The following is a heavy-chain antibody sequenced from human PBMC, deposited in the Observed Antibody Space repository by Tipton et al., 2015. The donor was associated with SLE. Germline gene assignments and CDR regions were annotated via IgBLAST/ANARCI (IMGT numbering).Heavy chain of an antibody. CDR1: GYSFTKYW. J-gene: IGHJ4*02. D-gene: IGHD2-2*01. CDR2: IYPGDFDT. V-gene: IGHV5-51*03. Sequence: QLVQSGAEVKKPGESLKISCKGSGYSFTKYWIGWLRQMPGKGLEWMGIIYPGDFDTRYSPSFQGQVTISADKATDTAYLQWSSLKASDSAIYYCARRGRCSRNSCRMLFDSWGQGTPVTVSP. CDR3: ARRGRCSRNSCRMLFDS.